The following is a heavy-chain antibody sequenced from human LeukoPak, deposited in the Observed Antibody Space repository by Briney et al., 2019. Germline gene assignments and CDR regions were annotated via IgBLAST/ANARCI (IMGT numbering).Heavy chain of an antibody. CDR3: ARGIAAAGTYYYYYMDV. V-gene: IGHV6-1*01. Sequence: SQTLSLTCTISGDSVSSNSAAWNWIRQSPSRGLESLGRTYYRSVSVKSRITINPDTSKNQFSLQLNSVTPEDTAVYYCARGIAAAGTYYYYYMDVWGKGTTVTVSS. CDR2: TYYRS. J-gene: IGHJ6*03. CDR1: GDSVSSNSAA. D-gene: IGHD6-13*01.